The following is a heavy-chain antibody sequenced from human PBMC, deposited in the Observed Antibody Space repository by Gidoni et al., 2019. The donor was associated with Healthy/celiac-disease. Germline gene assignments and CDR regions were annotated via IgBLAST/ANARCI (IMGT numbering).Heavy chain of an antibody. CDR3: AREPSFDY. Sequence: QVQLQESGPGLVKPSETLSLTCAVSGYSISSGDYWGWIRQPPGKGLEWIGSIYHSGRTYYNPSLKSRVTISVDTSKNQFSLKLSSVTAADTAVYYCAREPSFDYWGQGTLVTVSS. J-gene: IGHJ4*02. CDR2: IYHSGRT. V-gene: IGHV4-38-2*02. CDR1: GYSISSGDY.